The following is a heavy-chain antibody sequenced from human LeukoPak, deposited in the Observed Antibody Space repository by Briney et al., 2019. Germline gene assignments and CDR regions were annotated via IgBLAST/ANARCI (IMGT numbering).Heavy chain of an antibody. CDR1: GFTVSSNY. V-gene: IGHV3-53*01. Sequence: GGSLRLSCAASGFTVSSNYMSWVRQAPGKGLEWVSVIYSGGSTYYADSVKGRFTISRDNSKNTVYLQMNSLRGEDTAVYYCASDLVGATSYWGQGTLVTVSS. D-gene: IGHD1-26*01. J-gene: IGHJ4*02. CDR2: IYSGGST. CDR3: ASDLVGATSY.